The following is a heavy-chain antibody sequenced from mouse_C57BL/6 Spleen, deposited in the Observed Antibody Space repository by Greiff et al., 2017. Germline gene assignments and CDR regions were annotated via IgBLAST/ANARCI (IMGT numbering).Heavy chain of an antibody. D-gene: IGHD1-1*01. CDR2: IDPEDGDT. CDR3: TTSLYYGSSPGYFDV. V-gene: IGHV14-1*01. CDR1: GFNIKDYY. J-gene: IGHJ1*03. Sequence: VQLQQSGAELVRPGASVKLSCTASGFNIKDYYMHWVKQRPEQGLEWIGRIDPEDGDTEYAPKFQGKATMTADTSSHTAYLQLSSLTSEDTAVYYCTTSLYYGSSPGYFDVWGTGTTVTVSS.